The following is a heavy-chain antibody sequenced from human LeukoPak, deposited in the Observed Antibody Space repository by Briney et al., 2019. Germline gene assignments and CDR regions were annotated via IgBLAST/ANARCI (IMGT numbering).Heavy chain of an antibody. J-gene: IGHJ4*02. CDR3: TTYIVVVPAAKFSHY. CDR2: IKSKTDGGTT. CDR1: GFTFSNAW. Sequence: GGSLRLSCAASGFTFSNAWMSWVRQAPGKGLEWVGRIKSKTDGGTTDYAAPVKGRFTISRDDSKNTLYLQVNSLKTEDTAVYYCTTYIVVVPAAKFSHYWGQGTLVTVSS. V-gene: IGHV3-15*01. D-gene: IGHD2-2*01.